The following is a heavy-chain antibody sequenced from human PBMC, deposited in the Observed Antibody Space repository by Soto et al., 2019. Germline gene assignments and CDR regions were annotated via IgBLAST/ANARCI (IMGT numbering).Heavy chain of an antibody. CDR2: ISAYNGNT. J-gene: IGHJ6*02. V-gene: IGHV1-18*04. Sequence: GKVSCKASGYTFTSYGISWVRQAPGQGLEWMGWISAYNGNTNYAQKLQGRVTMTTDTSTSTAYMELRSMRSDDTAVYYCARVKEEISNYDYYGMDVWGQGTTVTVSS. CDR3: ARVKEEISNYDYYGMDV. CDR1: GYTFTSYG.